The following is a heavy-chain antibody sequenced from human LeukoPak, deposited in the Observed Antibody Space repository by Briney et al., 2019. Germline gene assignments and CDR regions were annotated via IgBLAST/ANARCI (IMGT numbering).Heavy chain of an antibody. D-gene: IGHD4-17*01. Sequence: GGSLRLSCAASGFTFSSYGMYWVRQAPGKGLEWVAVIWYDGSNKYYADSVKGRFTISRDNSKNTLYLQMNSLRAEDTAVYYCARDGDYGDYGDYWGQGTLVTVSS. J-gene: IGHJ4*02. V-gene: IGHV3-33*01. CDR3: ARDGDYGDYGDY. CDR1: GFTFSSYG. CDR2: IWYDGSNK.